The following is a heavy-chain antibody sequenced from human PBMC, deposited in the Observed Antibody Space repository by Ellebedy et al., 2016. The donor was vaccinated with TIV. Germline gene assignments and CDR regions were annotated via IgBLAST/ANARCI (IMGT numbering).Heavy chain of an antibody. Sequence: GESLKIPCAASGFTVSSNYMSWVRQAPGKGLEWVSVISSGGTTYYADSVKGRFSVSRDNANNTMYLQMNSLRAEDTAIYYCARRYTSGWAPFHYWGQGTLVTVSS. J-gene: IGHJ4*02. CDR2: ISSGGTT. D-gene: IGHD6-19*01. CDR3: ARRYTSGWAPFHY. V-gene: IGHV3-66*01. CDR1: GFTVSSNY.